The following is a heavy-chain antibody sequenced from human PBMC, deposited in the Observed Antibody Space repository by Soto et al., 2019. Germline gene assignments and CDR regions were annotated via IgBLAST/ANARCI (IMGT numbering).Heavy chain of an antibody. J-gene: IGHJ6*02. CDR2: IIPIFGTA. D-gene: IGHD1-7*01. CDR3: ARCITGTTCYYYGMDV. CDR1: GGTFSSYA. Sequence: SVKVACKDSGGTFSSYAISWVRQAPGQGREWMGGIIPIFGTANYAQKFQSRVTITADESTSTAYMELSSLRSEDTAVYYCARCITGTTCYYYGMDVWGQGTTVTVSS. V-gene: IGHV1-69*01.